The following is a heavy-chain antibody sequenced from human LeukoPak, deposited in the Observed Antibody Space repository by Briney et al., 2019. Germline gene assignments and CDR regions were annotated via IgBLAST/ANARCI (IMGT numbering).Heavy chain of an antibody. D-gene: IGHD4-17*01. Sequence: PSETLSLTCAVSGGSFSGYYWSWIRQPPGKGLEWIGEINHSGSTNYNPSLKSRVTISVDTSKNQFSLKLSSVTAADTAVYYCARRVRQLRSFDYWGQGTLVTVSS. J-gene: IGHJ4*02. CDR1: GGSFSGYY. CDR2: INHSGST. V-gene: IGHV4-34*01. CDR3: ARRVRQLRSFDY.